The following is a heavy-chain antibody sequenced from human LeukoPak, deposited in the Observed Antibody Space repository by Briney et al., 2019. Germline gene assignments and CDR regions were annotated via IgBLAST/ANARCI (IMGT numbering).Heavy chain of an antibody. CDR3: ARDHGNYYDSSGYLTWGY. Sequence: SVKVSCKASGGTFSSYAISWVRQAPGQGLEWMGIINPSGGSTSYAQKFQGRVTMTRDTSTSTVYMELSSLRSEDTAVYYCARDHGNYYDSSGYLTWGYWGQGTLVTVSS. J-gene: IGHJ4*02. D-gene: IGHD3-22*01. CDR1: GGTFSSYA. V-gene: IGHV1-46*01. CDR2: INPSGGST.